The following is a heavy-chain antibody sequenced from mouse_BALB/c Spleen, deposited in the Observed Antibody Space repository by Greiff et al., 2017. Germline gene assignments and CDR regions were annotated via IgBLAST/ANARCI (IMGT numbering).Heavy chain of an antibody. J-gene: IGHJ3*01. V-gene: IGHV2-6-7*01. CDR2: IWGDGST. CDR3: ARVYGNYAAWFAS. D-gene: IGHD2-1*01. CDR1: GFSLTGYG. Sequence: QVQLKESGPGLVAPSQSLSITCTVSGFSLTGYGVNWVRQPPGKGLEWLGMIWGDGSTDYNSALKSRLSISKDNSKSQVFLKMNSLQTDDTARYYCARVYGNYAAWFASGAKGLWSLSLQ.